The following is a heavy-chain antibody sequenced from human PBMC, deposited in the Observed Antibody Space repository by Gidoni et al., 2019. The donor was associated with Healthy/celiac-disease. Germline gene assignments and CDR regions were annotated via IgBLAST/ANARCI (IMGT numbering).Heavy chain of an antibody. CDR1: GFTFSSYY. J-gene: IGHJ5*02. D-gene: IGHD3-22*01. Sequence: QVQLVESGGGLVKPGGSLRLSCAASGFTFSSYYMSWIRQAPGKGLEWVSYISSSGSTIYYADSVKGRFTISRDNAKNSLYLQMNSLRAEDTAVYYCARVRKDYYDSSGSEGELWFDPWGQGTLVTVSS. CDR2: ISSSGSTI. CDR3: ARVRKDYYDSSGSEGELWFDP. V-gene: IGHV3-11*01.